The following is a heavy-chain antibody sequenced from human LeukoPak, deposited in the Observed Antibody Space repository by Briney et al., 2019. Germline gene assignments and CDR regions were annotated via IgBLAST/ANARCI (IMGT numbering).Heavy chain of an antibody. J-gene: IGHJ4*02. D-gene: IGHD3-22*01. V-gene: IGHV3-30*02. CDR3: AKDSSDYYFDY. CDR2: IWYDEITK. CDR1: GFTFSSYG. Sequence: GGSLRLSCAASGFTFSSYGIHWVRQPPGKGLEWLAFIWYDEITKNYADSVKGRFTISRDNSKNTLYVQLSSLRPDDTAVYYCAKDSSDYYFDYWGQGTLVTVSS.